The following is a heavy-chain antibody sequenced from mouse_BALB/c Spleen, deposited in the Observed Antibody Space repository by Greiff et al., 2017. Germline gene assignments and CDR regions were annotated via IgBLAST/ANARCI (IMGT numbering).Heavy chain of an antibody. V-gene: IGHV5-6*01. D-gene: IGHD4-1*01. CDR3: ARQGTGTFAY. CDR2: ISSGGSYT. CDR1: GFTFSSYG. J-gene: IGHJ3*01. Sequence: VQLKQSGGDLVKPGGSLKLSCAASGFTFSSYGMSWVRQTPDKRLEWVATISSGGSYTYYPDSVKGRFTISRDNAKNTLYLQMSSLKSEDTAMYYCARQGTGTFAYWGQGTLVTVSA.